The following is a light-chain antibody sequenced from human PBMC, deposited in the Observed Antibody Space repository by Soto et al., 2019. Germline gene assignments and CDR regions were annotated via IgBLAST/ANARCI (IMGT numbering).Light chain of an antibody. V-gene: IGLV2-14*01. CDR1: SSDVGGYNY. CDR2: DVS. CDR3: SSYTSSSTRGV. Sequence: QSVLTQPASVSGSPGQSITISCTGTSSDVGGYNYVSWYQQHPSKAPKLMIYDVSNRPSGVSNHFSGSKSGNTASLTISGLQAEDEADYYCSSYTSSSTRGVFGTGTKVTVL. J-gene: IGLJ1*01.